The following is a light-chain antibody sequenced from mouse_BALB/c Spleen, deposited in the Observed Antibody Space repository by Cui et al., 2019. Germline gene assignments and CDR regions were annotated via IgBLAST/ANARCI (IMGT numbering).Light chain of an antibody. V-gene: IGKV4-55*01. Sequence: QIVLTQSPATMSASPGETVTMTCSASSSVSYMYWYQQEPGSSPKLLIYDTSNLASRVPVRFSGSGSGTSYSLTISRMEAEDAATYYGQQWSSYPRTFGGGTKLEIK. CDR2: DTS. CDR3: QQWSSYPRT. CDR1: SSVSY. J-gene: IGKJ1*01.